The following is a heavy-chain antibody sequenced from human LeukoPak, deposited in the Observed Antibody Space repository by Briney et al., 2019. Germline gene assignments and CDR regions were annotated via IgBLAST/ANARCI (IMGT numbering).Heavy chain of an antibody. D-gene: IGHD3-10*01. Sequence: PTGGSLRLSCAASGFTVSSNYMSWVRQAPGKGLEWVSIIYSGGSTYYADSVKDRFTISRDDSKNTLYLQMNSLRAEDTAVYYCAADFPSVDWGQGTLVTVSS. CDR3: AADFPSVD. CDR1: GFTVSSNY. J-gene: IGHJ4*02. V-gene: IGHV3-53*01. CDR2: IYSGGST.